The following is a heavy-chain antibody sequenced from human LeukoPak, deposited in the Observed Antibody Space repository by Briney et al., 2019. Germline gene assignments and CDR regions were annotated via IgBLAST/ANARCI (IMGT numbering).Heavy chain of an antibody. CDR3: ARDDLSANPDY. V-gene: IGHV3-11*04. Sequence: GGSLRLSCAASGFTFSDYYMSWIRQAPGKGLEWVSYISSSGSTIYYADSVKGRFTISRDNAKNSLYLQMNSLRAKDTAVYYCARDDLSANPDYWGQGTLVTVSS. CDR1: GFTFSDYY. D-gene: IGHD4/OR15-4a*01. CDR2: ISSSGSTI. J-gene: IGHJ4*02.